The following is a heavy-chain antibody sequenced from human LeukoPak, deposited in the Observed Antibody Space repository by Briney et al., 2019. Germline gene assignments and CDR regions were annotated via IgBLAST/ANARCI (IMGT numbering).Heavy chain of an antibody. J-gene: IGHJ5*02. CDR2: IYYSGYT. Sequence: SETLSLICTVSGGSISSYYGSWIRQPPGKGLEYIGYIYYSGYTNYNPSLKARVTLSVNTSKNQFSLKLGSVTAADPAVYYCAGHWILNENWLVPWGQGTLVTVSS. V-gene: IGHV4-59*12. CDR1: GGSISSYY. D-gene: IGHD2-2*03. CDR3: AGHWILNENWLVP.